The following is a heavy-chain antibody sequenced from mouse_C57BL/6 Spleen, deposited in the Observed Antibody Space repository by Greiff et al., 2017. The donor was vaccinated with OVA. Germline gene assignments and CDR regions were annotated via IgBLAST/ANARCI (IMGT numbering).Heavy chain of an antibody. D-gene: IGHD4-1*01. Sequence: QVQLQQSGAELVRPGASVKLSCKASGYTFTDYYIHWVQQRPGQGLEWIARIDPGSGNTYYNEKFKGKATLTADKSSSTAYMQISSLTSEDSAVYYCARDWDEVDMDCWGKGTSVTVSS. CDR2: IDPGSGNT. CDR1: GYTFTDYY. J-gene: IGHJ4*01. V-gene: IGHV1-76*01. CDR3: ARDWDEVDMDC.